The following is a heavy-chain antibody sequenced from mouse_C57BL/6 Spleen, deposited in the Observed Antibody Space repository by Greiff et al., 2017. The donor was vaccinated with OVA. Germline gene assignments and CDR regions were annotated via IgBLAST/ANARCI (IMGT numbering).Heavy chain of an antibody. CDR1: GYTFTSYT. V-gene: IGHV1-4*01. CDR3: ARETTVVFDY. CDR2: INPSSGYT. Sequence: VKLVESGAELARPGASVKMSCKASGYTFTSYTMHWVKQRPGQGLEWIGYINPSSGYTKYNQKFKDKATLTADKSSSTAYMQLSSLTSEDSALYYCARETTVVFDYWGQGTTLTVSS. J-gene: IGHJ2*01. D-gene: IGHD1-1*01.